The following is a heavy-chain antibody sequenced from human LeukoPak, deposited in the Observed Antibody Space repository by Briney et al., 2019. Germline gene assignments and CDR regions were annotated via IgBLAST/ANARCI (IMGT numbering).Heavy chain of an antibody. CDR3: AKDGGEYYDFWSGYSYYFDY. Sequence: GGSLRLSCAASGFTFSSYGMHWVRQAPGKGLEWVAFIRYDGSNKYYADSVKGRFTISRDNSKNTLYLQMNSLRAEDTAVYYCAKDGGEYYDFWSGYSYYFDYWGQGTLVTVSS. J-gene: IGHJ4*02. V-gene: IGHV3-30*02. D-gene: IGHD3-3*01. CDR2: IRYDGSNK. CDR1: GFTFSSYG.